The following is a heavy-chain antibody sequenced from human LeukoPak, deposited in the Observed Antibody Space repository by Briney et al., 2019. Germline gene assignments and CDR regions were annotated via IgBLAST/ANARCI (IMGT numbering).Heavy chain of an antibody. CDR2: ISNSGNTI. Sequence: GGSLRLSCAASGFTFSSYEMNWVRQAPGKGLEWVSFISNSGNTIYYADSVEGRFTISRDNSKNTLYLQMNSLRAEDTAVYYCARRAGAYSHPYDYWGQGTLVTVSS. D-gene: IGHD4/OR15-4a*01. J-gene: IGHJ4*02. CDR3: ARRAGAYSHPYDY. V-gene: IGHV3-48*03. CDR1: GFTFSSYE.